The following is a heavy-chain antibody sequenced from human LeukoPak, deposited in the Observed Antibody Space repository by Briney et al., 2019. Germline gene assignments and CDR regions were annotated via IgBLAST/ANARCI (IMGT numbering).Heavy chain of an antibody. CDR3: ARDYYYGMDV. Sequence: PSETLSLTCAVYGGSFNGYYWSWIRQPPGKGLEWIGEIYHSGSTNYNPSLKSRVTISVDASKNQFSLKLSSVTAADTAVYYCARDYYYGMDVWGKGTTVTVSS. CDR2: IYHSGST. J-gene: IGHJ6*04. CDR1: GGSFNGYY. V-gene: IGHV4-34*01.